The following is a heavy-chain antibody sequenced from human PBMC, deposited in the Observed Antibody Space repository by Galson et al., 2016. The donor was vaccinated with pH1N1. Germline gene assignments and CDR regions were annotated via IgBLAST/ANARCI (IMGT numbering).Heavy chain of an antibody. V-gene: IGHV5-10-1*01. CDR2: IDPSDSYI. Sequence: QSGAEVKKPGESLRISCETSGSYFSNYWISWVRQMPGKGLEWMGRIDPSDSYINYNPSFEGHVTISVDKSNSTAYLQWASLKTSDTAIYYCARHFPGTIHYACYAMGVWGQGTTVTVSS. J-gene: IGHJ6*02. CDR3: ARHFPGTIHYACYAMGV. D-gene: IGHD2-2*01. CDR1: GSYFSNYW.